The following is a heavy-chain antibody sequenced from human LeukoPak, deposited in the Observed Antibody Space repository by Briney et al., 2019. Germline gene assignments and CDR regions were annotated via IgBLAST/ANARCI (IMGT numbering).Heavy chain of an antibody. Sequence: GMSLRLSCAASGFTFSSYAMHWVRQAPGKGLQWVAVISFDGSNKYYADSVKGRFTISRDNSKNTLYLQMNSLRAEDTALYYCARDSGWLLYFDYWGQGTLVTVSS. J-gene: IGHJ4*02. D-gene: IGHD1-26*01. CDR1: GFTFSSYA. V-gene: IGHV3-30-3*01. CDR2: ISFDGSNK. CDR3: ARDSGWLLYFDY.